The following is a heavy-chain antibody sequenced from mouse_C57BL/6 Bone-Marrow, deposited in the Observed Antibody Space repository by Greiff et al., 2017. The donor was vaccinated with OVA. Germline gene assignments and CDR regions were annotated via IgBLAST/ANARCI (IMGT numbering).Heavy chain of an antibody. V-gene: IGHV5-6*02. CDR3: ARQLLLRSYYAMDY. CDR2: ISSGGSYT. D-gene: IGHD1-1*01. CDR1: GFTFSSYG. J-gene: IGHJ4*01. Sequence: DVMLVESGGDLVKPGGSLKLSCAASGFTFSSYGMSWVRQTPDKRLEWVATISSGGSYTYYPDSVKGRFTISRDNAKNTLYLQMSSLKSEDTAMYYCARQLLLRSYYAMDYWGQGTSVTVSS.